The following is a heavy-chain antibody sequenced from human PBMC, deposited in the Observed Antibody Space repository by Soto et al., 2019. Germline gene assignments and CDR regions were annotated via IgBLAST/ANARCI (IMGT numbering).Heavy chain of an antibody. CDR3: ARSRGGNYYYAMDV. CDR2: INTYNGNT. V-gene: IGHV1-18*01. J-gene: IGHJ6*02. CDR1: GYIFTSYG. Sequence: QVQLVQSGPEVKKPGGSVKVSCKASGYIFTSYGISLVRQAPGQGLEWMGWINTYNGNTNYAQKFQGRVTMTTDTSTSTAYMELRSLRSDDTAVYYCARSRGGNYYYAMDVWGQGTTVTVSS. D-gene: IGHD3-10*01.